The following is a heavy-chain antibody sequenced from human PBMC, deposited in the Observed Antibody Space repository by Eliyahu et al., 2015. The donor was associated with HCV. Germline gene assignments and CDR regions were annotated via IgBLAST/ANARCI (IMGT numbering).Heavy chain of an antibody. CDR3: TTGAPGGFDYYLDV. V-gene: IGHV3-15*01. CDR1: GFTFSXAW. Sequence: EVQLVXSGGGLVKPGGSLRLSCAASGFTFSXAWMXWCRXAPGKGLEGIGRIKSKTDGGTTDYAXPVKGRFTISRDDSKSTLYLQMNSLKTEDTAVYYCTTGAPGGFDYYLDVWGQGTTVTVSS. CDR2: IKSKTDGGTT. D-gene: IGHD3-10*01. J-gene: IGHJ6*03.